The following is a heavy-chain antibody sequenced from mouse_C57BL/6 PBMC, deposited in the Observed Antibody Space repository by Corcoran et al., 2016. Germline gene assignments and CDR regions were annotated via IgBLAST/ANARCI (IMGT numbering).Heavy chain of an antibody. V-gene: IGHV1-19*01. J-gene: IGHJ1*03. CDR1: GYTFTDYY. CDR3: ARGYYGSSYWYFDV. CDR2: INLYNGGT. D-gene: IGHD1-1*01. Sequence: EVQLQQSGPVLVKPGASVKMSCKASGYTFTDYYMNWLKQIHGKCLEWIGVINLYNGGTSYNQKFKGKATLTVDKSSSTAYMELNSLTSEDSAVYYCARGYYGSSYWYFDVWGTGTTVTVSS.